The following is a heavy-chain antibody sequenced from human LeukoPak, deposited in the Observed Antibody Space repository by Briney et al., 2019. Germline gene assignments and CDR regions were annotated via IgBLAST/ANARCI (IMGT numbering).Heavy chain of an antibody. V-gene: IGHV3-33*01. CDR3: ARESSTWGAAFDY. Sequence: GRSLRLSCAASGFTFSNYGMHWVRQAPGKGLEGVAVIWFDGSNKYYADSVKGRFTISRDNYKNTLYLQMNSLRAEDTAVYYCARESSTWGAAFDYWAREPWSPSPQ. CDR2: IWFDGSNK. D-gene: IGHD3-16*01. CDR1: GFTFSNYG. J-gene: IGHJ4*02.